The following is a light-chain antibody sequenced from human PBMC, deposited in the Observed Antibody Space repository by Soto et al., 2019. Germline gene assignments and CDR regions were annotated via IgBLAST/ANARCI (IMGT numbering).Light chain of an antibody. CDR1: QSFSSS. CDR2: GAS. CDR3: QQYDNWPWT. V-gene: IGKV3-15*01. Sequence: EIVMTQSPATLSVSAGERATLSCRASQSFSSSLAWYQQKPGQAPRLLIYGASTRATGIPARFSGSGSGTEFTLTISSPQSEDFAVYYCQQYDNWPWTFGQGTKVDIK. J-gene: IGKJ1*01.